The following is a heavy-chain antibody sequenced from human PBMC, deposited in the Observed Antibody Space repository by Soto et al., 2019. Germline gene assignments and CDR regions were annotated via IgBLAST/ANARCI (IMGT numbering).Heavy chain of an antibody. D-gene: IGHD6-19*01. CDR2: IIPIFGTA. Sequence: SVKVSCKASGGTFSSYAISWVRQAPGQGLEWMGGIIPIFGTANYAQKFQGRVTITADKSTSTAYMELGSLRSEDTAVYYCARGRVAVAGRGFGIYYFDYWGQGTLVTVSS. CDR3: ARGRVAVAGRGFGIYYFDY. V-gene: IGHV1-69*06. J-gene: IGHJ4*02. CDR1: GGTFSSYA.